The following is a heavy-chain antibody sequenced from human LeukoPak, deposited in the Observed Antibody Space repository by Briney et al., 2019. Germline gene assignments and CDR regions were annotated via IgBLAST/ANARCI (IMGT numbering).Heavy chain of an antibody. CDR2: INHSGST. CDR3: ARDRRGVGYRPQYYQYYYMDV. D-gene: IGHD5-24*01. V-gene: IGHV4-34*01. J-gene: IGHJ6*03. CDR1: GGSFSGYY. Sequence: KPSETLSLTCAVYGGSFSGYYWSWIRQPPGKGLEWIGEINHSGSTNYNPSLKSRVTISVDTSKNQFSLKLSSVTAADTAVYYCARDRRGVGYRPQYYQYYYMDVWGKGTTVTVSS.